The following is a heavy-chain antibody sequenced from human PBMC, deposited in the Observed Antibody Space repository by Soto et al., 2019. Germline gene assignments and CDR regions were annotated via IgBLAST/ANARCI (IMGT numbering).Heavy chain of an antibody. V-gene: IGHV3-23*01. CDR1: GFIFSGDW. Sequence: PGGSLRLSCAASGFIFSGDWMHWVRQAPGKGLEWVSAISGSGASTYYAESVKGRFTISRDNSKNTLYLQMNSLRAEDMALYYCAIAPNYWGQGTLVTVSS. CDR2: ISGSGAST. D-gene: IGHD2-8*01. J-gene: IGHJ4*02. CDR3: AIAPNY.